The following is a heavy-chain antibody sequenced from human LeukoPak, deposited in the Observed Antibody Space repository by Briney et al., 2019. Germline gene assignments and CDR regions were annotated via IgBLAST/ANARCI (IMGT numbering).Heavy chain of an antibody. D-gene: IGHD3-9*01. CDR2: IIPIFGTA. Sequence: SVKVSCKASGGTFSSYAISWVRQAPGQGLEWMGGIIPIFGTANYAQKFQGRVTITADESTSTADMELSSLRSEDTAVYYCARDYYDILTGYYNPSGNDYWGQGTLVTVSS. J-gene: IGHJ4*02. V-gene: IGHV1-69*01. CDR3: ARDYYDILTGYYNPSGNDY. CDR1: GGTFSSYA.